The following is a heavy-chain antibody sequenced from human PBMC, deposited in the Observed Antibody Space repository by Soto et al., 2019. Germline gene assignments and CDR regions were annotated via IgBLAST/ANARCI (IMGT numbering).Heavy chain of an antibody. CDR2: IWYDGSNK. CDR1: GFTFSSYG. Sequence: GGSLRLSCAASGFTFSSYGMHWVRQAPGKGLEWVAVIWYDGSNKYYADSVKGRFTISRDNSKNTLYLQMNSLRAEDTAVYYCARENKIAVAVTYGMDVWGQGTTVTVSS. CDR3: ARENKIAVAVTYGMDV. D-gene: IGHD6-19*01. J-gene: IGHJ6*02. V-gene: IGHV3-33*01.